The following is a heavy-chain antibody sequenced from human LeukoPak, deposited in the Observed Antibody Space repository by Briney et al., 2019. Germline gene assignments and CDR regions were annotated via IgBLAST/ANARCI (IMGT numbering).Heavy chain of an antibody. CDR1: GDSIGTYF. J-gene: IGHJ4*02. CDR3: ARTQMGYFIDY. D-gene: IGHD5-24*01. Sequence: SETLSLTCTVSGDSIGTYFWSWIRQPPGKGLEWIGYISYSGSTNYKPSLKSRVTISVDTSKNQFSLKLSSVIAADTAVYYCARTQMGYFIDYWGQGTLVTVSS. V-gene: IGHV4-59*01. CDR2: ISYSGST.